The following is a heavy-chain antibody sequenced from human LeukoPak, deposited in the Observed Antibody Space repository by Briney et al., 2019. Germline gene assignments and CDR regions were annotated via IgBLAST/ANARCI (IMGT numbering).Heavy chain of an antibody. CDR3: ARTISGYSSFEAFDI. V-gene: IGHV5-51*01. CDR2: IYPGDSDT. J-gene: IGHJ3*02. Sequence: GESLKISCKGSGYSFTSYWIGWVRQMPGKGLEWMGIIYPGDSDTRYSPSFQGQVTISADKSISTAYLQWSSLKASDTAMYYCARTISGYSSFEAFDIWGQGTMVTVSS. CDR1: GYSFTSYW. D-gene: IGHD3-22*01.